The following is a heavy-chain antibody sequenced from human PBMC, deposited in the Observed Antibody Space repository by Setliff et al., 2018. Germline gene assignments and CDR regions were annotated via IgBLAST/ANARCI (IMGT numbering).Heavy chain of an antibody. Sequence: PGGSLRLSCAASGFTFSYAWMHWVRQAPGKGLEWVGRSKSKTAGGATDYAAPVKGRFTISRDDSKNTLYLQMSSLKTEDTAMYYCTTDRAACSGSSCYNGFDVWGQGTMVTVSS. CDR3: TTDRAACSGSSCYNGFDV. J-gene: IGHJ3*01. CDR2: SKSKTAGGAT. CDR1: GFTFSYAW. D-gene: IGHD2-2*02. V-gene: IGHV3-15*07.